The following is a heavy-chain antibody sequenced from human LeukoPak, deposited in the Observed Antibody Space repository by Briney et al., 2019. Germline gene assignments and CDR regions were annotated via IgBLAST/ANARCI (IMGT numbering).Heavy chain of an antibody. CDR1: GYTFTSYG. V-gene: IGHV1-18*01. Sequence: ASVKVSCKASGYTFTSYGSSWLRQAPGQGLEWVVWISAYNGNTNYAQKLQGRVTMTTDTSTSTAYMELRSLRSDDTAVYYCARDSDGGGRWFDPWGQGTLVTVSS. CDR3: ARDSDGGGRWFDP. J-gene: IGHJ5*02. D-gene: IGHD3-16*01. CDR2: ISAYNGNT.